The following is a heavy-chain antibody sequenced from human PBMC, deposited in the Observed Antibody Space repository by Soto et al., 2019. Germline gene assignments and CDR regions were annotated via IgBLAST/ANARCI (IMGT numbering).Heavy chain of an antibody. Sequence: GGSLRLSCAASGFTFSSYAMSWVRQAPGKGLEWVSAISGSGGSTYYADSVKGRFTISRDNSKNTLYLQMNSLRAEDTAVYYCAKEGLSGSYSGDAFDIWGQGTMVTVSS. CDR1: GFTFSSYA. CDR2: ISGSGGST. V-gene: IGHV3-23*01. D-gene: IGHD1-26*01. J-gene: IGHJ3*02. CDR3: AKEGLSGSYSGDAFDI.